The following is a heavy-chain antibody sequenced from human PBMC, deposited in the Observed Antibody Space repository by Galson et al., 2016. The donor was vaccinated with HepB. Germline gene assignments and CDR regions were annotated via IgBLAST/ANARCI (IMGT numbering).Heavy chain of an antibody. Sequence: SLRLSCAASGFYFNAYGMHWVRQAPGKGLEWVAVIWFDGSSIYYADSVKGRFTISRDNSKSTLYLQMNSLRAEDSAVYYCARLSPVAGTEDYWGQGTLVTVSS. D-gene: IGHD6-19*01. CDR1: GFYFNAYG. V-gene: IGHV3-33*01. CDR2: IWFDGSSI. J-gene: IGHJ4*02. CDR3: ARLSPVAGTEDY.